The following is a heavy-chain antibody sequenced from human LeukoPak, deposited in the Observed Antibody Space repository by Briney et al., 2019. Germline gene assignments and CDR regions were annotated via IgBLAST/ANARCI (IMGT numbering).Heavy chain of an antibody. Sequence: SVKVSCKASGGTFSSYAISWVRQAPGQGLEWMGRIIPILGIANYAQKFQGRVTITADKSTSTAYMELSSLRSEDTAVYYCATDIVVVPAALDYWGQGTLVTVSS. D-gene: IGHD2-2*01. CDR3: ATDIVVVPAALDY. V-gene: IGHV1-69*04. CDR1: GGTFSSYA. J-gene: IGHJ4*02. CDR2: IIPILGIA.